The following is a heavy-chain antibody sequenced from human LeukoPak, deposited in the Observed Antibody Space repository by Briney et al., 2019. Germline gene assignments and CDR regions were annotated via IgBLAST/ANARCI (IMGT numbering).Heavy chain of an antibody. V-gene: IGHV4-61*02. CDR3: ARGEYYSGSGTLNWFDP. Sequence: SQTLSLTCTVSGGSISSGNYYWSWIRQPAGKGLEWIGRVYTSGSANYNPSLKSRVTISVDTSKSQFSLKVSSVTAADTAVYYCARGEYYSGSGTLNWFDPWGQGTLVTVSS. D-gene: IGHD3-10*01. CDR2: VYTSGSA. J-gene: IGHJ5*02. CDR1: GGSISSGNYY.